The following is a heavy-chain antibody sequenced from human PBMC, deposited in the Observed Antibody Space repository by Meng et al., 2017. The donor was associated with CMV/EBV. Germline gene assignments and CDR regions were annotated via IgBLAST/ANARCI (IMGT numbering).Heavy chain of an antibody. V-gene: IGHV5-51*01. J-gene: IGHJ4*02. D-gene: IGHD6-13*01. Sequence: GESLKISCKGSGYSFTSYWIGWVRQMPGKGLEWMGIIYPGDSDTRYSPSFQGQVTISADKSISTAYLQWSSLRAEDTAVYYCARAWIAAAGTLDYWGQGTLVTVSS. CDR3: ARAWIAAAGTLDY. CDR2: IYPGDSDT. CDR1: GYSFTSYW.